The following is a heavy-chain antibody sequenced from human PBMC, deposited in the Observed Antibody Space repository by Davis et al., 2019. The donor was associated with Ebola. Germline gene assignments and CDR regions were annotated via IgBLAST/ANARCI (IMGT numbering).Heavy chain of an antibody. Sequence: PGGSLRLSCKGSGYYFTSYWISWVRQLPGRGLEWMGRIDPSDSETRYSPSLQGQATISVDKSISTAYLRWSSLKASDTAMYYCARQANYYDSSTDYWGQGTLVTVSS. D-gene: IGHD3-22*01. CDR2: IDPSDSET. V-gene: IGHV5-10-1*04. CDR3: ARQANYYDSSTDY. CDR1: GYYFTSYW. J-gene: IGHJ4*02.